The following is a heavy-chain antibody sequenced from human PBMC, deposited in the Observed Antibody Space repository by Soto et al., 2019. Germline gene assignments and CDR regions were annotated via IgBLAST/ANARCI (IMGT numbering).Heavy chain of an antibody. V-gene: IGHV3-23*01. CDR2: ISGSGGST. J-gene: IGHJ4*02. CDR1: GFTFSSYA. CDR3: ARDEGYFDWSY. D-gene: IGHD3-9*01. Sequence: GGSLRLSCAASGFTFSSYAMSWVRQAPGKGLEWVSAISGSGGSTYYADSVKGRFTISRDNSKNTLYLQMNSLRAEDTAVYYCARDEGYFDWSYWGQGTLVTVSS.